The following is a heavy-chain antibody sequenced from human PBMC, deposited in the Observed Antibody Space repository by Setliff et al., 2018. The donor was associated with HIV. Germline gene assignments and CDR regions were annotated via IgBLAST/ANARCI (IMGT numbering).Heavy chain of an antibody. J-gene: IGHJ4*02. CDR2: INDSGNT. CDR3: AAWGPRYSFAPYRFDY. D-gene: IGHD5-12*01. V-gene: IGHV4-34*01. Sequence: PSETLSLTCAVYNGSFRGYYWSWIRQPPGKGLEWIGEINDSGNTNYNPLLKSRVTMSVDASKNQFSLRLTSLTAADAAMYFCAAWGPRYSFAPYRFDYWGQGALVTVSS. CDR1: NGSFRGYY.